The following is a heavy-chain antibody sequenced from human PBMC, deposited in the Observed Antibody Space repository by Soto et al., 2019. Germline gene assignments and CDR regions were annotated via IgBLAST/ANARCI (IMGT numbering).Heavy chain of an antibody. J-gene: IGHJ4*02. CDR2: IDSNSSTT. Sequence: GGSLRLSCAASGFTFSSYSMNWVRQAPGKGLVWVSCIDSNSSTTSYADSVKGRFTISRDNAKNTLYLQMNNMRAEDTAVYYCGSVFEYWGQGSLVTVSS. CDR3: GSVFEY. CDR1: GFTFSSYS. V-gene: IGHV3-74*01.